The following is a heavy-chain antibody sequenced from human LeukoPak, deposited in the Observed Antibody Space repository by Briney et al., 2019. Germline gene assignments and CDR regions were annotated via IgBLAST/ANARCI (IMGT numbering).Heavy chain of an antibody. Sequence: ASVKVSCKASGYTFTGYYMHWMRQAPGQGLEWMGWISPYNDNTNYAQKFQGRVTVTTDTSTTTAYMELRSLSSDDTAVYYCATTVIYDDSGEYFQHWGQGTLVTVSS. CDR2: ISPYNDNT. J-gene: IGHJ1*01. V-gene: IGHV1-18*04. CDR1: GYTFTGYY. CDR3: ATTVIYDDSGEYFQH. D-gene: IGHD3-22*01.